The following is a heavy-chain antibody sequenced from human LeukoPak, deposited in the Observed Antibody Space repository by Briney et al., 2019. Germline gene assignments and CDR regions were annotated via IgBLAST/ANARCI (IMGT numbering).Heavy chain of an antibody. J-gene: IGHJ4*02. V-gene: IGHV1-2*06. Sequence: ASVKVSCKASGYTFTGYHMHWVRQAPGQGLEWMGRINPNSGGTNYAQKFQGRVTMTRDTSISTAYMELSRLRSDDTAVYYCARYYDSSGYYYNGGGTDYWGQGTLVTVSS. D-gene: IGHD3-22*01. CDR2: INPNSGGT. CDR1: GYTFTGYH. CDR3: ARYYDSSGYYYNGGGTDY.